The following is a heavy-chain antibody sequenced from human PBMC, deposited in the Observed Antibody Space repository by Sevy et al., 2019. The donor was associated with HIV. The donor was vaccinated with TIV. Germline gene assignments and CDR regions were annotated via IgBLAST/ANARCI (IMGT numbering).Heavy chain of an antibody. Sequence: ASVKVSCKASGYTFTGYYMHWVRQAPGQGLEWMGWINPNSGGTNYAQKFQGRVTMTRDTSISTAYMELSRLRSDDTAVYYCARNEVREYNWNYCWFYPWGQGTLVTVSS. CDR1: GYTFTGYY. CDR3: ARNEVREYNWNYCWFYP. D-gene: IGHD1-7*01. CDR2: INPNSGGT. V-gene: IGHV1-2*02. J-gene: IGHJ5*02.